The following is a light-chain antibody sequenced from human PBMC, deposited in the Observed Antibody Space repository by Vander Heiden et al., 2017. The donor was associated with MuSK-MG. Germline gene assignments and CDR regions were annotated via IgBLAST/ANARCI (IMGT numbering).Light chain of an antibody. Sequence: SSLPPPSSFSLSPFPSVPLSFPFPLRDVGGYNYVSWYQQHPGKAPKLMSYDVSNRPSGVSNRFSGSKSGNTASLTISGLQAEDEADYYCSSYTSSSLWVFGGGTKLTVL. J-gene: IGLJ3*02. CDR1: LRDVGGYNY. CDR3: SSYTSSSLWV. CDR2: DVS. V-gene: IGLV2-14*01.